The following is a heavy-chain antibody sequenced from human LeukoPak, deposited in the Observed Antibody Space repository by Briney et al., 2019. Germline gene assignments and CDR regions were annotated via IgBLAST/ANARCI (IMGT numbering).Heavy chain of an antibody. CDR3: ARGGDCRVYYHTMDV. Sequence: GRSLRLSCAASGFTFSNYAMQWVRQAPGKGLEWVAVISYDGINKYYADSVKGRFTISRDNSKNTPYLQMNSLSAEDTAVFYCARGGDCRVYYHTMDVWGQGTPVTVSS. CDR1: GFTFSNYA. D-gene: IGHD2-21*02. CDR2: ISYDGINK. V-gene: IGHV3-30-3*01. J-gene: IGHJ6*02.